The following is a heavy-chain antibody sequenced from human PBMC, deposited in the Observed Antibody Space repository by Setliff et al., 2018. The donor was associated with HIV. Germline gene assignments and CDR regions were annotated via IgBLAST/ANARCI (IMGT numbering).Heavy chain of an antibody. D-gene: IGHD6-19*01. CDR1: GGSTDSGSFY. CDR3: ARDGGSSGWYFVLGYSDY. V-gene: IGHV4-39*02. Sequence: SETLSLTCTVSGGSTDSGSFYWAWIRQPPGKGLEWIGSMYYTGSTYYNPSLKSRVTISIDTSKNQFSLKLNSVTAADTAMYYCARDGGSSGWYFVLGYSDYWGPGTLVTVSS. CDR2: MYYTGST. J-gene: IGHJ4*02.